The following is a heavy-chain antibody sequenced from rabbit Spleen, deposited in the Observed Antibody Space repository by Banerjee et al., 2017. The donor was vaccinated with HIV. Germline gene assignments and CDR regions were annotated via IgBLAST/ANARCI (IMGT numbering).Heavy chain of an antibody. CDR3: ARLGHADYPYAYGLKL. D-gene: IGHD6-1*01. V-gene: IGHV1S7*01. CDR2: IDPVFGIT. J-gene: IGHJ4*01. CDR1: GFTLSSYY. Sequence: QLKESGGGLVQPGGSLKLSCKASGFTLSSYYMNWVRQAPGKGLEWIGYIDPVFGITYYASWVNGRFSISRENAQNTVFLQMTSLTAADTATYFCARLGHADYPYAYGLKLWGPGTLVTVS.